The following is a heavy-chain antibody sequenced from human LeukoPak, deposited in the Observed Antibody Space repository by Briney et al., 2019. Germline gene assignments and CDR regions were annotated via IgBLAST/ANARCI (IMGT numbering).Heavy chain of an antibody. CDR3: AKVLSPSYYYYYGMDV. V-gene: IGHV3-23*01. J-gene: IGHJ6*02. Sequence: GGSLRLSCAASGFTFSSYAMSWVRQAPGKGLEWVSAISGSGGSTYYADSVKGRFTISRDNSKNTLYLQMNSLRAEDTAVYYCAKVLSPSYYYYYGMDVWGQGTTVTVSS. CDR2: ISGSGGST. CDR1: GFTFSSYA. D-gene: IGHD3-9*01.